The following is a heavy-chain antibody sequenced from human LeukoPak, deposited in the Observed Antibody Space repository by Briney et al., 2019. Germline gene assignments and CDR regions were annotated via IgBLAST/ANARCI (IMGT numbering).Heavy chain of an antibody. Sequence: SETLSLTCTVSGASISSHFWSWIRQPPGKGLEWIGYIYYSGSTNYNPSLKSRVTISVDTSKNQFSLKLSSVTAADTAVYYCARVPLTPKYCSSTSCHYYYYGMDVWGQGTTVTVSS. J-gene: IGHJ6*02. D-gene: IGHD2-2*01. V-gene: IGHV4-59*11. CDR3: ARVPLTPKYCSSTSCHYYYYGMDV. CDR1: GASISSHF. CDR2: IYYSGST.